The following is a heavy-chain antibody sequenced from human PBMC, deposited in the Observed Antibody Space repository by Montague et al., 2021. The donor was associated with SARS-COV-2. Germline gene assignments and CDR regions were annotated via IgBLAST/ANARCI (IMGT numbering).Heavy chain of an antibody. V-gene: IGHV3-33*08. Sequence: SLSLSCPAPGFPFSSYDMHWVRQAPGKGLEWVAVIWYDGSNQYYGDSVKGRFTISRDNSKNTLYLQMNSLRAEDTAVYYCAREYSAPRWFGEYNRYGMDVWGQGTTVTVSS. J-gene: IGHJ6*02. D-gene: IGHD3-10*01. CDR2: IWYDGSNQ. CDR3: AREYSAPRWFGEYNRYGMDV. CDR1: GFPFSSYD.